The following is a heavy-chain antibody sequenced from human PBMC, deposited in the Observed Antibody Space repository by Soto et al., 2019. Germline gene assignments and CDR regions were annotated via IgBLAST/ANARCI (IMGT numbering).Heavy chain of an antibody. Sequence: QVQLVQSGAEVKKPGSSVKVSCKASGGTFSSYAISWVRQAPGQGLEWMGGIIPIFGTANYAQKFQGRVTMTADESTSTAYMELSSLRSEDTAVYYCARHEGGLAYCGGDCYWYFQHWGQGTLVTVSS. D-gene: IGHD2-21*02. CDR3: ARHEGGLAYCGGDCYWYFQH. J-gene: IGHJ1*01. V-gene: IGHV1-69*12. CDR2: IIPIFGTA. CDR1: GGTFSSYA.